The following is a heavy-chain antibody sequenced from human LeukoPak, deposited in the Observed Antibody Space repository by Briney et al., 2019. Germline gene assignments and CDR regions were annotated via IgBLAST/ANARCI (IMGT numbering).Heavy chain of an antibody. CDR3: AKDIRGGTAMVFDY. CDR2: ISGSGGRT. V-gene: IGHV3-23*01. Sequence: GGSLRLSCAASGFSFNYNAMSWVRQAPGKGLEWVSGISGSGGRTFYADAVKGRFTISRDNSKNTLYLHMNNLRDDDTAVYYCAKDIRGGTAMVFDYWGQGTLVTVSS. D-gene: IGHD5-18*01. CDR1: GFSFNYNA. J-gene: IGHJ4*02.